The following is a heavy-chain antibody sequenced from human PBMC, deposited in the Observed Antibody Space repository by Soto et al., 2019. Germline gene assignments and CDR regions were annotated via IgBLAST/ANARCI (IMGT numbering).Heavy chain of an antibody. Sequence: QVQLVESGGGVVQPGRSLRFSCSASGFTFSSYGMHWVRQAPGKGLEWVAVISYDGSNTYYLDAVKGRFTISRDNSKSTLSVQMDSLRPEDTAVYYCAKVSLVGATSEAYDYWGQGTLVTVSS. V-gene: IGHV3-30*18. CDR1: GFTFSSYG. CDR2: ISYDGSNT. CDR3: AKVSLVGATSEAYDY. J-gene: IGHJ4*02. D-gene: IGHD1-26*01.